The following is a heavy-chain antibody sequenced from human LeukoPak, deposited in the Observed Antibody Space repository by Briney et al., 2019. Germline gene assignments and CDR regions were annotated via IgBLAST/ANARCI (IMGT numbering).Heavy chain of an antibody. D-gene: IGHD3-3*01. J-gene: IGHJ6*03. CDR3: ASASRYDFWSPRNRREYYYYMDV. CDR1: GGSFSGYY. Sequence: SETLSLTCAVYGGSFSGYYWSWIRQPPGKGLEWIGEINHSGSTNYNPSLKSRVTISVDTSKNQFSLKLSSVTAADTAVYYCASASRYDFWSPRNRREYYYYMDVWGKGTTVTVSS. V-gene: IGHV4-34*01. CDR2: INHSGST.